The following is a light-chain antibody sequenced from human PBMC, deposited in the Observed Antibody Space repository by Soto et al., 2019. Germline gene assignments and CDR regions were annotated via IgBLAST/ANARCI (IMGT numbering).Light chain of an antibody. J-gene: IGLJ2*01. CDR2: DVN. V-gene: IGLV2-11*01. Sequence: QSVLTQPRSVSGSPGQSVTISCTGTSSDVGYYNYVSWYQQHPGEAPNLMIFDVNRRPSGVPDRFSGSKSGNTASLTISGLQAEDEADYYCCSQVGTNGVVFGGGTKVTVL. CDR1: SSDVGYYNY. CDR3: CSQVGTNGVV.